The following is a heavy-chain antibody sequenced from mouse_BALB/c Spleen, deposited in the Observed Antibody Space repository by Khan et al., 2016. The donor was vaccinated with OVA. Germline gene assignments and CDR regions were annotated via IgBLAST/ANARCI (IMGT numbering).Heavy chain of an antibody. V-gene: IGHV5-6*01. CDR2: ISSGGDDT. Sequence: EVELVESGGDLVKPGGSLKLSCAASGFTFSSYSMSWVRRTPDKRLEWVATISSGGDDTYYPDSVKGRFTISRDNAKYTLYLQMSSLKSEDTAMCYCASHLTGSFAYWGQGTLVTVSA. D-gene: IGHD4-1*01. CDR1: GFTFSSYS. J-gene: IGHJ3*01. CDR3: ASHLTGSFAY.